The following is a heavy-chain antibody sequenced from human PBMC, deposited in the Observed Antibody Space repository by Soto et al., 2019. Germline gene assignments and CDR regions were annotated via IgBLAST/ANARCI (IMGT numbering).Heavy chain of an antibody. J-gene: IGHJ6*02. D-gene: IGHD2-2*01. CDR2: MNPNSGNT. V-gene: IGHV1-8*01. Sequence: QVQLVQSGAEVKKPGASVKVSCKASGYTFTSYDINWVRQATGQGLEWMGWMNPNSGNTGYAQKFQGSVTMTRTTSRSTAYMELISLRSEDTAVYYCASGLEYAGIDVWGHGTAVPVSS. CDR3: ASGLEYAGIDV. CDR1: GYTFTSYD.